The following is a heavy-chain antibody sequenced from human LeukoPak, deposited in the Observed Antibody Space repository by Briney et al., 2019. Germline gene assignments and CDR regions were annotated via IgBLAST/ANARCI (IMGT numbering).Heavy chain of an antibody. Sequence: PGGSLRLSCAASGFTFSSYGMHWVRQAPAKGLEWVAVISYDGSNKYYADSVKGRFTISRDNSKNTLYLQMNSLRAEDTAVYYCAKDRAMIGEGFFDYWGQGTLVTVSS. D-gene: IGHD3-22*01. CDR3: AKDRAMIGEGFFDY. J-gene: IGHJ4*02. CDR2: ISYDGSNK. V-gene: IGHV3-30*18. CDR1: GFTFSSYG.